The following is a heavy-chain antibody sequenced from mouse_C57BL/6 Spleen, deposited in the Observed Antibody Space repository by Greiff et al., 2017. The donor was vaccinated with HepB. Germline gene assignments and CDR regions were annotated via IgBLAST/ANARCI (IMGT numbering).Heavy chain of an antibody. D-gene: IGHD2-4*01. Sequence: EVQLVESGGDLVKPGGSLKLSCAASGFTFSSYGMSWVRQTPDKRLEWVATISSGGSYTYYPDSVKGRFTISRDNAKNTLYLQMSSLKSEDTAMYYCARRGDYDVNYFDYWGQGTTLTVSS. CDR2: ISSGGSYT. V-gene: IGHV5-6*01. CDR3: ARRGDYDVNYFDY. J-gene: IGHJ2*01. CDR1: GFTFSSYG.